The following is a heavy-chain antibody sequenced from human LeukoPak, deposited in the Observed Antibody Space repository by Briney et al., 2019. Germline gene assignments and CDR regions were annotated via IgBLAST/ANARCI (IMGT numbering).Heavy chain of an antibody. Sequence: PGGSLRLSCAASGFTFSSYAMHWVRQAPGKGLEWVAVISYDGSNKYYADSVKGRFTISRDNSKNTLYLQMNSLRAEDTAVYYCARDVRITIGRGNYMDVWGKGTTVIVSS. J-gene: IGHJ6*03. D-gene: IGHD3-9*01. V-gene: IGHV3-30-3*01. CDR1: GFTFSSYA. CDR2: ISYDGSNK. CDR3: ARDVRITIGRGNYMDV.